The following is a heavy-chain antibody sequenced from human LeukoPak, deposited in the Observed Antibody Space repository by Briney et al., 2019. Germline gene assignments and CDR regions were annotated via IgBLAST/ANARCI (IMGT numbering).Heavy chain of an antibody. CDR1: GYTFTGYY. V-gene: IGHV1-2*02. CDR3: ARDELAVAGPDY. CDR2: INPNSGGT. D-gene: IGHD6-19*01. J-gene: IGHJ4*02. Sequence: ASVKVSCKASGYTFTGYYMHWVRQAPGQGLEWMRWINPNSGGTNYAQKFQGRVTMTRDTSISTAYMELSRLRSDDTAVYYCARDELAVAGPDYWGQGTLVTVSS.